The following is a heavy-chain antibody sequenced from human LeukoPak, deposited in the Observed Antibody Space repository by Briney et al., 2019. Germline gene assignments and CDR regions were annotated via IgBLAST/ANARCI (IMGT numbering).Heavy chain of an antibody. V-gene: IGHV3-9*03. Sequence: PGRSLRLSCAAPGFTFDDYAMHWVRQAPGKGLEWVSGISWNSGSIGYADSVKGRFTISRDNAKNSLYLQMTSLRAEDMALYYCAKGKGYYYDSSGYLTDWGQGTLVTVSS. CDR1: GFTFDDYA. D-gene: IGHD3-22*01. CDR2: ISWNSGSI. J-gene: IGHJ4*02. CDR3: AKGKGYYYDSSGYLTD.